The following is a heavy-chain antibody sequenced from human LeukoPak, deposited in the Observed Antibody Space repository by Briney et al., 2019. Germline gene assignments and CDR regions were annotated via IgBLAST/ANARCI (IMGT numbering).Heavy chain of an antibody. J-gene: IGHJ4*02. CDR1: GLTSGDSN. Sequence: GGPWRFSGAASGLTSGDSNMSWIRKAPGKGLEWVSYISSSGSTIYYADSVKGRFTISRDNAKNSLYLQMNSLRAGDTAVYYCARWEQQLVPWNWGQGTLVTVSS. CDR2: ISSSGSTI. D-gene: IGHD6-13*01. V-gene: IGHV3-11*01. CDR3: ARWEQQLVPWN.